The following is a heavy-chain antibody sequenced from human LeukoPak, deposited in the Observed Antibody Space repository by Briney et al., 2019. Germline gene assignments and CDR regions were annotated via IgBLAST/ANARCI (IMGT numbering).Heavy chain of an antibody. Sequence: GGSLRLSCAASGFTFSSCGMSWVRQAPGKGLEWVSALSDSGGSTFYADSVKGRFTISRDNSKNTLYLQINRLRAEDTAVYYCAKDLARYSGSYSYWGQGTLVTVSS. CDR1: GFTFSSCG. CDR3: AKDLARYSGSYSY. CDR2: LSDSGGST. V-gene: IGHV3-23*01. D-gene: IGHD1-26*01. J-gene: IGHJ4*02.